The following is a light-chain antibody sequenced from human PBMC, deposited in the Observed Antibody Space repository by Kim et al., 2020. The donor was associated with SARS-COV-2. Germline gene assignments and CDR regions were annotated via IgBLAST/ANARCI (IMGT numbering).Light chain of an antibody. CDR1: SGSIASNY. V-gene: IGLV6-57*01. CDR3: QSYDSSNLWV. Sequence: NFMLTQPHSVSESPGKTVTISCTRSSGSIASNYVQWYQQRPGSSPTTVIYEDNQRPSGVPDRFSGSIDSSSNSASHTISGLKTEDEADYYCQSYDSSNLWVFGGGTQLTVL. CDR2: EDN. J-gene: IGLJ3*02.